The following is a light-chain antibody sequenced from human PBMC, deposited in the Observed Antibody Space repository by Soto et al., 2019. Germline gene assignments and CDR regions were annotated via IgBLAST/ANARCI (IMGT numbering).Light chain of an antibody. V-gene: IGKV3-15*01. J-gene: IGKJ1*01. CDR1: QSVSSN. Sequence: EIVMTQSPATLSVSPGERATLSCRASQSVSSNLAWYQQKPGQAPRLLIYGASTRTTGIPARFSGSGSGTEVTLTISSLQSEDFAVYCCQQYNNWGTFGQGTKVEIK. CDR3: QQYNNWGT. CDR2: GAS.